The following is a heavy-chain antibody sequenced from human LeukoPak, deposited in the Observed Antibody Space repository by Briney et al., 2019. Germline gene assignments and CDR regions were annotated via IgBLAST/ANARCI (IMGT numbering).Heavy chain of an antibody. CDR1: GYSFPNYW. CDR2: LYPGDSDT. D-gene: IGHD5-12*01. J-gene: IGHJ4*02. CDR3: ASRLRERFDS. V-gene: IGHV5-51*01. Sequence: PGEPLKISCKGSGYSFPNYWIGWVRQMPGKGLEWLGILYPGDSDTRYSPSFQGQVTISADKSISTAYLQWSSLKASDTAMYYCASRLRERFDSWGQGTLVTVSS.